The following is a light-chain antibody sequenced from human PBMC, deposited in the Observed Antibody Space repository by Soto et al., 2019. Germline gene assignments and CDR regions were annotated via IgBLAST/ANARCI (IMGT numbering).Light chain of an antibody. J-gene: IGLJ1*01. CDR1: SSDIGGYNY. V-gene: IGLV2-14*03. Sequence: QSALTQPASVSGSPGQSITISCTGTSSDIGGYNYVSWYQQLPGKVHKLIIYDVSNRPSGVSDRFSGSKSGNAASLTISGLQAEDEADYYCSSYTSTSTLYVFGPGTKLTVL. CDR3: SSYTSTSTLYV. CDR2: DVS.